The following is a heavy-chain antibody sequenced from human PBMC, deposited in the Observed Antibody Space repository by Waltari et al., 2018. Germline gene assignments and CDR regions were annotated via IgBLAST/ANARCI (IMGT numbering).Heavy chain of an antibody. Sequence: QEQLQESGPGLVKPSETLSLTCAVSGYSISSGYYWGWIRQPPGKGLEWIGSIYHSGSTYYNPSLKSRVTISVDTSKNQFSLKLSSVTAADTAVYYCASSSGWINFDYWGQGTLVTVSS. CDR2: IYHSGST. CDR3: ASSSGWINFDY. J-gene: IGHJ4*02. V-gene: IGHV4-38-2*01. D-gene: IGHD6-19*01. CDR1: GYSISSGYY.